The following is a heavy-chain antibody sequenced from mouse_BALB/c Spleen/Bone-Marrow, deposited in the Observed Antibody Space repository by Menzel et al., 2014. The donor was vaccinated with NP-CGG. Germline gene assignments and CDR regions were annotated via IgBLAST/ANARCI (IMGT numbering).Heavy chain of an antibody. J-gene: IGHJ1*01. D-gene: IGHD2-3*01. CDR3: ARTPIYDGYYWFFDV. Sequence: EVQLVESGPELVKPGASVKMSCKASGYTFTSYVMHWVKQKPGQGLEWIGYINPYNDGTKYNEKFKDKAALTSDKSSSTAYMELISLTSEDSAVYYCARTPIYDGYYWFFDVWGAGTTVTVSS. CDR2: INPYNDGT. CDR1: GYTFTSYV. V-gene: IGHV1-14*01.